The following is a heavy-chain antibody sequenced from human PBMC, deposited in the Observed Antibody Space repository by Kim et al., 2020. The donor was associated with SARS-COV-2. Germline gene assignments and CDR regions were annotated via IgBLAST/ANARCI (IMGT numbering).Heavy chain of an antibody. CDR2: IGLSGGFT. J-gene: IGHJ4*02. CDR1: GFTFTNYF. CDR3: AREASGSRYPGDY. V-gene: IGHV1-46*01. Sequence: ASVKVSCKASGFTFTNYFIHWVRQAPGQGLEWMGAIGLSGGFTGYAQKFQGRVTMTRDTSTSTVYMELSSLRSEDTAVYYCAREASGSRYPGDYWGQGILVTVSS. D-gene: IGHD5-12*01.